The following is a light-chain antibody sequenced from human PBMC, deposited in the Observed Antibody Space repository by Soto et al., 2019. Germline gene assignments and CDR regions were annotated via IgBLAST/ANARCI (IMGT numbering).Light chain of an antibody. CDR1: SSDVGGFNY. Sequence: QSVLTQPASVSGSPGQSITISCTGTSSDVGGFNYVSWYQQHPGKAPKVMIYEVSNRPSGVSNRFSGSKSGNTASLTISGLQAEDEADYYCTSYTSTALRVFGGGTK. CDR3: TSYTSTALRV. J-gene: IGLJ3*02. CDR2: EVS. V-gene: IGLV2-14*01.